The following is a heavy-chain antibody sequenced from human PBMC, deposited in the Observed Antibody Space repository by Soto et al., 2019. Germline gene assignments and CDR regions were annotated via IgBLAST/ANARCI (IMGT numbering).Heavy chain of an antibody. V-gene: IGHV3-30*18. D-gene: IGHD6-19*01. J-gene: IGHJ4*02. CDR2: ISYDGSNK. CDR1: GFTFISYG. CDR3: AKDLLYSSGPYDY. Sequence: GGSLRLSCASSGFTFISYGMHWVRHSPGKGLEWVAVISYDGSNKYYADSVKGRFTISRDNSKNTLYLQMNSLRAEDTAVYYCAKDLLYSSGPYDYWGQGTLVTVSS.